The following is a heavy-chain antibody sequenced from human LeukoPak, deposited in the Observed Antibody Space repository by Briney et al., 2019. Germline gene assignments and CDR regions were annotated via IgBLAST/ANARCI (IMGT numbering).Heavy chain of an antibody. D-gene: IGHD2-8*02. J-gene: IGHJ5*02. CDR2: INDNGGST. CDR3: AKDPYGWWQPPGWFDP. Sequence: GGSLRLSCAASGFTFSSYAMSWVRQTPGKGLEWVSGINDNGGSTYYADSVKGRFTIYRDNSKNTLFLQMNSLRAEDTAVYYCAKDPYGWWQPPGWFDPWGQGTLVTVSS. V-gene: IGHV3-23*01. CDR1: GFTFSSYA.